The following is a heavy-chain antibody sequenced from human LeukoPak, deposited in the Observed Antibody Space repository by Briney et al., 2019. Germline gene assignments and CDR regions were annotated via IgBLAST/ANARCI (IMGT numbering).Heavy chain of an antibody. J-gene: IGHJ4*02. CDR3: AKDTSIGRYCTNGVCSPFDY. CDR2: ISDTGATT. Sequence: GGSLRLSCAGSGFTFSSYAMSWARQAPGKGLEWVSAISDTGATTYDADSVKGRFTISRDNSRSTLYLQMNSLRAEDTALYYCAKDTSIGRYCTNGVCSPFDYWGQGTLVTVSS. V-gene: IGHV3-23*01. CDR1: GFTFSSYA. D-gene: IGHD2-8*01.